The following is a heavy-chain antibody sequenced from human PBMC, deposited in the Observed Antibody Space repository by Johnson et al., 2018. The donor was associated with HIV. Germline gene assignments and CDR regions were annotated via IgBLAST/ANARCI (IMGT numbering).Heavy chain of an antibody. J-gene: IGHJ3*02. CDR1: GFTFSSYG. Sequence: EVQLVESGGGVVQPGRSLRLSCAASGFTFSSYGMHWVRQAPGKGLDWVSVFNWNGGSTGYADSVKGRFTISRDNAKNSLYLKMNSMRAEETALYYCARRSGYAFDIWGQGTIVTVSS. CDR3: ARRSGYAFDI. CDR2: FNWNGGST. D-gene: IGHD5-24*01. V-gene: IGHV3-20*04.